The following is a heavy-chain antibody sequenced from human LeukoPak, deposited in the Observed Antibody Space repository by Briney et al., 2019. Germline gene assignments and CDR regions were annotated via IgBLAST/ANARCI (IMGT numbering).Heavy chain of an antibody. D-gene: IGHD1-1*01. CDR3: ASESWITHYFDY. Sequence: SETLSLTCTVSGNSISSGDNYWSWIRQPAGKGLEWIGRIYTSGSTNYNPSLKSRVTISGDTSKNQFSLRLSSVTAADTAVYYCASESWITHYFDYWGQGTLVTVSS. CDR2: IYTSGST. CDR1: GNSISSGDNY. V-gene: IGHV4-61*02. J-gene: IGHJ4*02.